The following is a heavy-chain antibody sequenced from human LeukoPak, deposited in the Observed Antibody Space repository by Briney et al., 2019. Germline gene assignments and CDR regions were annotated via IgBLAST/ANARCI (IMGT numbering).Heavy chain of an antibody. J-gene: IGHJ4*02. V-gene: IGHV1-69*13. CDR2: IIPIFGTA. Sequence: ASVKVSCKASGGTFSSYAISWVRQAPGQGLEWMGGIIPIFGTANYAQKFQGRVTITADESTSTAYMELSSLRSEDTAVYYCASAIIAAAGTPTFDYWGQGTLVTVSS. D-gene: IGHD6-13*01. CDR3: ASAIIAAAGTPTFDY. CDR1: GGTFSSYA.